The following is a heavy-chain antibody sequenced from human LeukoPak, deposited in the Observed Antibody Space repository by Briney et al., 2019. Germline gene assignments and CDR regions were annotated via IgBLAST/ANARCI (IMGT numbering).Heavy chain of an antibody. V-gene: IGHV3-30*03. D-gene: IGHD1-7*01. J-gene: IGHJ4*02. Sequence: GGTLRLSCAASGFTFSNHGMNWVRQAPGKGLEWVALISFDANNKYYADSVKGRFTISRDNSRNTVYLQMNGLRVEDTAVYYCATGTSTDYFDYWGQGTLVTVSS. CDR2: ISFDANNK. CDR3: ATGTSTDYFDY. CDR1: GFTFSNHG.